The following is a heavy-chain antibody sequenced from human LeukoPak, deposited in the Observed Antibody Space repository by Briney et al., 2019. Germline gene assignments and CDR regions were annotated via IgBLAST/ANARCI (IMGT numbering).Heavy chain of an antibody. J-gene: IGHJ5*02. CDR3: ARGGYYDSRGYSHPAIIDP. Sequence: GGSLRLSCAASGFTFSSYGMHWVRQAPGKGLEWVAVIWYDGSNKYYADSVKGRLTISRENAKNSLYLQMNSLRAGDTAVYYCARGGYYDSRGYSHPAIIDPWGQGTLVTVSS. CDR2: IWYDGSNK. V-gene: IGHV3-33*01. D-gene: IGHD3-22*01. CDR1: GFTFSSYG.